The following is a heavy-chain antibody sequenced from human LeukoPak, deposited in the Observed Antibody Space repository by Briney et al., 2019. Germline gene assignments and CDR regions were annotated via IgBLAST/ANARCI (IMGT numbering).Heavy chain of an antibody. CDR3: ANEAWGYYDSSGYFDY. CDR2: IIPIFGTA. V-gene: IGHV1-69*05. Sequence: ASVKVSCKASGGTFSSYAISWVRQAPGQGLEWMGRIIPIFGTANYAQKFQGRVTITTDESTSTAYMELSSLRSEDTAVYYCANEAWGYYDSSGYFDYWGQGTLVTVSS. D-gene: IGHD3-22*01. CDR1: GGTFSSYA. J-gene: IGHJ4*02.